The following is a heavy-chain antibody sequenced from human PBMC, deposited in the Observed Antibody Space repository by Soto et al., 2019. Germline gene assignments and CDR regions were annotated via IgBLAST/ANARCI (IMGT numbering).Heavy chain of an antibody. CDR2: IYYSGST. CDR1: GGSISSYY. D-gene: IGHD4-17*01. J-gene: IGHJ6*02. Sequence: LSLTCTVSGGSISSYYWSWIRQPPGKGLEWIGYIYYSGSTNYNPSLKSRVTISVDTSKNQFSLKLSSVTAADTAVYYRARNGDYARDFYGMDVWGQGTTVTVSS. CDR3: ARNGDYARDFYGMDV. V-gene: IGHV4-59*01.